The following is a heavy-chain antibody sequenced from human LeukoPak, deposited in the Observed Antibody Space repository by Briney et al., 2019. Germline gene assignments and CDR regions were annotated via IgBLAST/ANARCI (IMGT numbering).Heavy chain of an antibody. D-gene: IGHD2-2*01. V-gene: IGHV4-39*01. Sequence: SETLSLTCTVSGGSISSSSYYWGWIRQPPGKGLEWIGSIYYSGSTYYNPSLKSRVTISVDTSKNQFSLKLSSVTAADTAVYYCARQIVPVNFDYWGQGTLVTVSS. CDR2: IYYSGST. CDR3: ARQIVPVNFDY. J-gene: IGHJ4*02. CDR1: GGSISSSSYY.